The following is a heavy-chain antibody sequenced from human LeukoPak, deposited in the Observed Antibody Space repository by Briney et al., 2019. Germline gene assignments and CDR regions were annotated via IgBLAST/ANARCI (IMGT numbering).Heavy chain of an antibody. CDR3: ARGLRITIFGVVIPTGNWFDP. CDR1: GGSFSGYY. V-gene: IGHV4-34*01. D-gene: IGHD3-3*01. CDR2: INHSVST. Sequence: SETLSLTCALYGGSFSGYYWSWIRQPPRKGLEWIGEINHSVSTNYNPSLKSRVTISVDTSKNQFSLKLSSVTAADTAVYYCARGLRITIFGVVIPTGNWFDPWGQGTLVTVSS. J-gene: IGHJ5*02.